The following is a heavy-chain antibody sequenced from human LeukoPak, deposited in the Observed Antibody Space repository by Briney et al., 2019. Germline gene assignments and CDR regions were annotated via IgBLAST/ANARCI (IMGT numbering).Heavy chain of an antibody. Sequence: TSETLSLTCAVHGGSFSGYHWNWIRQSPGRALEWFGEINDRGHTNYNPSLESRVTISVDTSKKQFSLKLNSVTAADTAVYYCARDPTTVVTTPYYFDFWGRGTLVTVSS. CDR3: ARDPTTVVTTPYYFDF. CDR1: GGSFSGYH. D-gene: IGHD4-23*01. CDR2: INDRGHT. V-gene: IGHV4-34*01. J-gene: IGHJ4*02.